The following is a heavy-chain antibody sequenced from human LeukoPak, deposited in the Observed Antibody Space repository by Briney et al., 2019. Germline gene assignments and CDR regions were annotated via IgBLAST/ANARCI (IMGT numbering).Heavy chain of an antibody. J-gene: IGHJ4*02. Sequence: PSETLSLTCTVSGGSISSSSYYWSWIRQPPGKGLEWIGEIYYSGTTNYNPSLKSRVTISVDTSKNQFSLKMNSVTAADTAVYYCARLYHGSGSYPVFDYWGQGTLVTVSS. V-gene: IGHV4-61*05. CDR2: IYYSGTT. CDR3: ARLYHGSGSYPVFDY. CDR1: GGSISSSSYY. D-gene: IGHD3-10*01.